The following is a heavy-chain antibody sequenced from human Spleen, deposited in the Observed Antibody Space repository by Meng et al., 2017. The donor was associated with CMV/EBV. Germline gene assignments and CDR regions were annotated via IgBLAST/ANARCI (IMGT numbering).Heavy chain of an antibody. J-gene: IGHJ4*02. Sequence: GSISSKNYYWGWIRRTAGKGLEWIGSVYYSGSTYYNPSLKSRVTISIDTSKNQFSLTLRSVTAADTAVYYCARDDYGDYILSNYFDYWGQGTLVTVSS. CDR2: VYYSGST. CDR3: ARDDYGDYILSNYFDY. CDR1: GSISSKNYY. D-gene: IGHD4-17*01. V-gene: IGHV4-39*02.